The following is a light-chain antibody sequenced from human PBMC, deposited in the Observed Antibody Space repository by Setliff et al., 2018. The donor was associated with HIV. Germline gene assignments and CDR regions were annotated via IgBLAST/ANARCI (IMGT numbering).Light chain of an antibody. CDR2: DVI. Sequence: LTQPASVSGSPGQSITISCTGSSSDIGTYDRVSWYQQRPDGGPRLIIYDVIHRPSGVPHRFSGSKSGNTASLTISGLQIEDEADYYCMSYLSTNSYVFGTGTKVTVL. J-gene: IGLJ1*01. CDR1: SSDIGTYDR. CDR3: MSYLSTNSYV. V-gene: IGLV2-14*03.